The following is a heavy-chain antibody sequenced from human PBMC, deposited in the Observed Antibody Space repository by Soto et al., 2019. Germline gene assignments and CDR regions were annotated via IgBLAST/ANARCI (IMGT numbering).Heavy chain of an antibody. Sequence: PGGSLSLSCSASGFTFSSYAMHWVRQAPGEGLEYVSSISSNGGSTYYADSVKGRFTLSRDNSKHTPYLQMSSLRAEDTAVYYCVKDMPAWRQAWGYDYWGQGALVTVSS. CDR1: GFTFSSYA. D-gene: IGHD2-2*01. V-gene: IGHV3-64D*06. CDR3: VKDMPAWRQAWGYDY. CDR2: ISSNGGST. J-gene: IGHJ4*02.